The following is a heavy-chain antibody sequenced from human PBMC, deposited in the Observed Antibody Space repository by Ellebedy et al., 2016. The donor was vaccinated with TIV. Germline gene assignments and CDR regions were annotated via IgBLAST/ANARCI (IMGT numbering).Heavy chain of an antibody. Sequence: SVKVSCXASGGTFSSSAFSWVRQAPGQGLEWMGRIIPLLGTPDYAQKFQGRVTITADKSTRTLHMELSSLRSEDTAVYYCATLSRWEAFDIWGQGTIVTVSS. J-gene: IGHJ3*02. CDR3: ATLSRWEAFDI. CDR1: GGTFSSSA. CDR2: IIPLLGTP. V-gene: IGHV1-69*04. D-gene: IGHD1-26*01.